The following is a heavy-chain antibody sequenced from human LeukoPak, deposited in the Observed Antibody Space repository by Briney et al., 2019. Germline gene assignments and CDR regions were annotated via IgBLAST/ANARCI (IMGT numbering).Heavy chain of an antibody. CDR1: GASISSYY. Sequence: SETLSLTCTVSGASISSYYWSWVRQPAGKELEWIGRIYSSGSTNYNPSLKSRVTMSVDTSKNQFSLNLTSVTVADMAVYFCARVGVVESSGYHDYYFDFWGQGSLVTVSS. CDR2: IYSSGST. CDR3: ARVGVVESSGYHDYYFDF. V-gene: IGHV4-4*07. D-gene: IGHD3-22*01. J-gene: IGHJ4*02.